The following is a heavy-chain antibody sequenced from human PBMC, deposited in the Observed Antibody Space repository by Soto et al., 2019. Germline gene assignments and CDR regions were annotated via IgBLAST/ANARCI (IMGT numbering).Heavy chain of an antibody. CDR3: ERAPIFGGYYYYLDV. V-gene: IGHV4-31*03. D-gene: IGHD3-16*01. J-gene: IGHJ6*03. Sequence: SETLSLTCTVSGGSISSGGYYWSWIRQHPGKGLEWIGYIYYSGSTYYNPSLKSRVTIPVDTSKNQFSLKLSSVTAADTAVYYCERAPIFGGYYYYLDVWGQGTTVTVSS. CDR1: GGSISSGGYY. CDR2: IYYSGST.